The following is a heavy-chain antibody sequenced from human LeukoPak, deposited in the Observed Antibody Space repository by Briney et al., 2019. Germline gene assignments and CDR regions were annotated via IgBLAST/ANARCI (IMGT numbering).Heavy chain of an antibody. D-gene: IGHD3-22*01. CDR2: IRYDGSNK. CDR1: GFTVSSYG. V-gene: IGHV3-30*02. J-gene: IGHJ3*02. Sequence: GGSLRLSCAASGFTVSSYGMHWVRQAPGKVLEWVAFIRYDGSNKYYADSVRGRFTISRDNSKNTLHLQMNSLRAEDTAVYFCAKDFSSGHIGGAFDIWGQGTMVTVSS. CDR3: AKDFSSGHIGGAFDI.